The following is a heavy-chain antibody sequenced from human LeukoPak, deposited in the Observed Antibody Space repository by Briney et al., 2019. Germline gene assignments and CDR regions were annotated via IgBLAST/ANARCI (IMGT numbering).Heavy chain of an antibody. CDR3: ARDNGGEYYYGSGSFYYFDY. J-gene: IGHJ4*02. D-gene: IGHD3-10*01. CDR2: IIPILGTA. V-gene: IGHV1-69*13. CDR1: GGTFSSYA. Sequence: SVKVSCKASGGTFSSYAISWARQAPGQGLEWMGGIIPILGTANYAQKFQGRVTITADESTSTAYMELSSLRSEDTAVYYCARDNGGEYYYGSGSFYYFDYWGQGTLVTVSS.